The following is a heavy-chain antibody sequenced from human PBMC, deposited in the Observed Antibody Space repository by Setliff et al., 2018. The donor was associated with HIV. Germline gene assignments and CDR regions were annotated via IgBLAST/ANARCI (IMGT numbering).Heavy chain of an antibody. V-gene: IGHV5-51*01. CDR1: GYSFTSNW. CDR3: AKHRHTAAGTLDAFDI. CDR2: IHPVDSDT. Sequence: PGASLKLSCKGSGYSFTSNWIGWVRQMPGQGLEWMGIIHPVDSDTRYSPSFQGQVTISADKSISTAYLQWSTLKASDTAIYYCAKHRHTAAGTLDAFDIWGQGTVVTVSS. D-gene: IGHD6-13*01. J-gene: IGHJ3*02.